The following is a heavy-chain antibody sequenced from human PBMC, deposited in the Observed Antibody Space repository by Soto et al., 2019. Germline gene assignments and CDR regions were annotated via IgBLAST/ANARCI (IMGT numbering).Heavy chain of an antibody. V-gene: IGHV4-39*02. Sequence: NPSETLSLTCTVSGGSISSGSYYWGWIRQPPGKGLEWIGSIYYSGSTYYNPSLKSRVTISVDTSKNHSSLKLSSVTAAATAVYYCAPRQPRCCSSPPSYYYYYMDVWGKGTTVTVSS. J-gene: IGHJ6*03. D-gene: IGHD2-15*01. CDR3: APRQPRCCSSPPSYYYYYMDV. CDR2: IYYSGST. CDR1: GGSISSGSYY.